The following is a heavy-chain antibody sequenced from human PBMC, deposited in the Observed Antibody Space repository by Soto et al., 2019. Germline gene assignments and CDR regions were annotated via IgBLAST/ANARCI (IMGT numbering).Heavy chain of an antibody. CDR1: GGTFSNFA. V-gene: IGHV1-69*05. J-gene: IGHJ6*02. CDR3: AAVLLAFGSTYEDL. CDR2: IIPIDATV. Sequence: QVQLVQSGAEVKKPGSSVKVSCKASGGTFSNFALISWVRQAPGQGLEWMGGIIPIDATVNYAQKVQGRITHTTDETKTTICIDRGSLSSEVDTVYHLAAVLLAFGSTYEDLWGQGSTV. D-gene: IGHD2-15*01.